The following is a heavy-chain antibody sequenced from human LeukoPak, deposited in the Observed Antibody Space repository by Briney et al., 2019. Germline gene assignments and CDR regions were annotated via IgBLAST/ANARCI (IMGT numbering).Heavy chain of an antibody. Sequence: ASVKVSCKASGYTFTGYYMHWVRQAPGQGLEWMGWINPNSGGTNYAQKFQGRVTMTRDTSISTAYMELSRLRSDDTAVYYCAREGLVSGSTLGGYYFDYWGQGTLVTVSS. V-gene: IGHV1-2*02. CDR2: INPNSGGT. D-gene: IGHD3-16*01. CDR3: AREGLVSGSTLGGYYFDY. CDR1: GYTFTGYY. J-gene: IGHJ4*02.